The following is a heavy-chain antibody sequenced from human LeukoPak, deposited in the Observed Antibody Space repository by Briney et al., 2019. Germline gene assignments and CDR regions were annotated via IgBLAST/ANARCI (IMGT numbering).Heavy chain of an antibody. CDR1: GFTFSSYS. CDR2: ISSSSSYI. D-gene: IGHD6-25*01. Sequence: GGSLRLSCAASGFTFSSYSINWVRQAPGKGLEWVSSISSSSSYIYYADSVKGRFTISRDNAKNSLYLQMNSLRAEDTAVYYCARGPSGYHNTGGQGTLVTVSS. V-gene: IGHV3-21*01. CDR3: ARGPSGYHNT. J-gene: IGHJ4*02.